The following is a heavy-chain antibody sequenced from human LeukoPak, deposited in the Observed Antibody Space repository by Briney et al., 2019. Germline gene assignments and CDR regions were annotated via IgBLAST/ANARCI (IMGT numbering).Heavy chain of an antibody. CDR1: GFTFSSYA. CDR2: ISYDGSNK. Sequence: PGRSLRLSCAASGFTFSSYAMHWVRQAPGKGLKWVAVISYDGSNKYYADSVKGRFTISRDNSKNTLYLQMNSLRAEDTAVYYCAKVFPASSLDTAMVYMDYWGQGTLVTVSS. CDR3: AKVFPASSLDTAMVYMDY. D-gene: IGHD5-18*01. V-gene: IGHV3-30-3*01. J-gene: IGHJ4*02.